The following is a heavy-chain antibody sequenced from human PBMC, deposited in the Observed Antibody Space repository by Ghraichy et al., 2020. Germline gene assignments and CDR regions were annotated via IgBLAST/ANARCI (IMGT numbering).Heavy chain of an antibody. V-gene: IGHV4-59*02. J-gene: IGHJ4*02. Sequence: SETLSLTCAVSGVSVSSYYWSWIRQPPGKGLEWIGYISYSGSTNYNPSLKSRVTISLDTTKNQFSLKLTSVTAADTAVYYCASPSKVFWSGFDYWAQGTLVTVSS. D-gene: IGHD3-3*01. CDR2: ISYSGST. CDR3: ASPSKVFWSGFDY. CDR1: GVSVSSYY.